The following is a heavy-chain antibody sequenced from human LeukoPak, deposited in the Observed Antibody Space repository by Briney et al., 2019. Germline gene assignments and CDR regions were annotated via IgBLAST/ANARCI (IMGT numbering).Heavy chain of an antibody. D-gene: IGHD3-22*01. V-gene: IGHV3-30-3*01. Sequence: GGSLRLSCAASGFTFSSYAMHWVRQAPGKGLEWVAVISYDGSNKYYADSVKGRFTISIDNSKNTLYLQMNSLRAEDTAVYYCARDFYYDSSGYPKNWFDPWGQGTLVTVSS. CDR2: ISYDGSNK. CDR1: GFTFSSYA. CDR3: ARDFYYDSSGYPKNWFDP. J-gene: IGHJ5*02.